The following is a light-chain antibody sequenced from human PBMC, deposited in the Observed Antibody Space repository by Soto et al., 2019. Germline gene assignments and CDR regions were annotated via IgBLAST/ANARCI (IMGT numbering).Light chain of an antibody. CDR2: EGT. J-gene: IGLJ2*01. CDR3: CSYAGSGIYVV. V-gene: IGLV2-23*01. Sequence: QSALTQPASVSGSPGQSITISCTGSRSDVGSYDLVSWYQQHPGKAPRLMIYEGTKRPSGVSDRFSASKSGNTASLTISGLQGEDEADYYCCSYAGSGIYVVFGGGTKVTVL. CDR1: RSDVGSYDL.